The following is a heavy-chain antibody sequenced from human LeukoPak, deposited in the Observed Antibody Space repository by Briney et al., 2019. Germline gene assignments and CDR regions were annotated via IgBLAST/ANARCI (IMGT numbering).Heavy chain of an antibody. J-gene: IGHJ6*02. V-gene: IGHV3-21*01. D-gene: IGHD2-15*01. Sequence: GGSLRLSCAASGFTFSSYSMNWVRQAQGKGLEWVSSISSSSSYIYYEDSAKSRFTISRDNTKNSLYLQMNSLRAEDTAVYYCARDPAYCSGGSCYSYYYYGMDVWGQGTTVTVSS. CDR3: ARDPAYCSGGSCYSYYYYGMDV. CDR2: ISSSSSYI. CDR1: GFTFSSYS.